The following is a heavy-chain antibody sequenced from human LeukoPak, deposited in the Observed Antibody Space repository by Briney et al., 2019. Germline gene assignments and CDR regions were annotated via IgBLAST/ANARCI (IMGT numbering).Heavy chain of an antibody. D-gene: IGHD2-15*01. V-gene: IGHV3-30*04. CDR3: ARDGGYCSSGSCYPYHMDV. J-gene: IGHJ6*03. CDR1: GFTFSSYV. Sequence: GGSLRLSCAASGFTFSSYVMHWVRQAPGKGLEWVAIISYDGSNEYYADSVKGRFTISRDNSKNTLYLQMNSLRAEDTAVYYCARDGGYCSSGSCYPYHMDVWGKGTTVTISS. CDR2: ISYDGSNE.